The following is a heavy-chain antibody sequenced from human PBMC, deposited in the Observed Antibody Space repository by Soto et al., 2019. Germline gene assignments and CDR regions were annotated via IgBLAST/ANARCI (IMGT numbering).Heavy chain of an antibody. Sequence: QVQLQESGPGLVKPSETLSLTCTVSGGSIRSYYWNWIRQPPGKGLEWIGYIYSSGSTNYNPSLKSRVTISVDTSTNQFSLRLTSVTAADTAVYHCARLTEGSYYYGMDVWGQGTTVTVSS. CDR1: GGSIRSYY. V-gene: IGHV4-59*08. J-gene: IGHJ6*02. D-gene: IGHD3-16*01. CDR2: IYSSGST. CDR3: ARLTEGSYYYGMDV.